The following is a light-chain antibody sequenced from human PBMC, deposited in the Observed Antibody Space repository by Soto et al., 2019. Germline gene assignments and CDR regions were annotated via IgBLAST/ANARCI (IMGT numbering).Light chain of an antibody. Sequence: EIVLTQFPATLSLSAGERVTLSCRASQSVDTMVAWYQQQVGRTPRLLIYETSNRATGVPARFSGSGYGTDFTLTISRLEPEDFAIYFCQVRTDWPPFKYTFGQGTKLEVK. CDR2: ETS. CDR3: QVRTDWPPFKYT. J-gene: IGKJ2*01. CDR1: QSVDTM. V-gene: IGKV3-11*01.